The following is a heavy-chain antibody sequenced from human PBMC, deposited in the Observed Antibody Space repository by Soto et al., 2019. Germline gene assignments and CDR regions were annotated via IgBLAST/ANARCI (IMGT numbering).Heavy chain of an antibody. CDR3: AREEGRSSNWFDP. CDR1: GFTVSSNY. Sequence: LRLSCAASGFTVSSNYMSWVRQAPGKGLEWVSVIYSGGSTYYADSVKGRFTISRDNSKNTLYLQMNSLRAEDTAVYYCAREEGRSSNWFDPWGQGTLVTVSS. V-gene: IGHV3-53*01. D-gene: IGHD4-17*01. J-gene: IGHJ5*02. CDR2: IYSGGST.